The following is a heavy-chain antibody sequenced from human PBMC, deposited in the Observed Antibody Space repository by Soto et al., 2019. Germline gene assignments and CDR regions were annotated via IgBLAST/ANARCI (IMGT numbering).Heavy chain of an antibody. CDR3: ARGWFGPDV. Sequence: EVQLVESGGGLVQPGGSLRLSCAASGFTLRGRSMHWVHQAPGKGLVWVSGIDNAGTDSTYADSVKGRFTSSRDNAKNMLYLQMNSLRVEDTAGYYCARGWFGPDVWGKGTTVTVSS. CDR2: IDNAGTDS. J-gene: IGHJ6*04. D-gene: IGHD3-10*01. CDR1: GFTLRGRS. V-gene: IGHV3-74*01.